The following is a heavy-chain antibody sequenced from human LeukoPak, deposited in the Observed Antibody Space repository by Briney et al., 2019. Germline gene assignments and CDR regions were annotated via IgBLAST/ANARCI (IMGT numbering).Heavy chain of an antibody. CDR3: ARYGPWMDV. Sequence: GGSLRLSCAASGFTFSSYEMNWVRQAPGKGLEWLSYIGSNGSHTYYADSVKGRITISRDNAKNSVYLQMNSLRAEDTAVYYCARYGPWMDVWGKGTTVTIS. J-gene: IGHJ6*03. D-gene: IGHD3-10*01. V-gene: IGHV3-48*03. CDR1: GFTFSSYE. CDR2: IGSNGSHT.